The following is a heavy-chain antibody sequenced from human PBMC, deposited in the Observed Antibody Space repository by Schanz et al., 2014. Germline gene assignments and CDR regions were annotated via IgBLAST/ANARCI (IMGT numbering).Heavy chain of an antibody. CDR1: RYTFNTYG. D-gene: IGHD2-2*01. V-gene: IGHV1-18*01. J-gene: IGHJ3*02. CDR2: ISAYTNNT. CDR3: ARGTMPGTFDI. Sequence: QVQLVQSGPEVKEPGASVKVSCEASRYTFNTYGLNWVRQAPGQGLEWMGWISAYTNNTNYAQKVQGRVTMTTDTSTGTAYMELSSLRYEDTALYYCARGTMPGTFDIWGQGTMVTVSS.